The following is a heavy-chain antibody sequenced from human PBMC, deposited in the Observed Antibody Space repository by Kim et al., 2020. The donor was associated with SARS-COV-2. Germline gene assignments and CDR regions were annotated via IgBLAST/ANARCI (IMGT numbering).Heavy chain of an antibody. J-gene: IGHJ4*02. D-gene: IGHD6-13*01. CDR3: ARHPNGYSSSWPFDY. V-gene: IGHV4-39*01. Sequence: PSLKSRVTISVDTSKNQFSLKLSSVTAADTAVYYCARHPNGYSSSWPFDYWGQGTLVTVSS.